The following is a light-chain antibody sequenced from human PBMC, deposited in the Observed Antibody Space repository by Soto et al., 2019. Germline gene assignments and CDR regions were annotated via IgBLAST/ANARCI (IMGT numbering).Light chain of an antibody. CDR2: DAS. CDR3: NKYNSFSSWT. CDR1: QSISSW. Sequence: DIQMTQSPSTLSASVGDRVTITCRASQSISSWLAWYQQKPGKAPKLLIYDASSLESGAPSRFSGSGSGTAFTLTISSLQPDDFATYYCNKYNSFSSWTFGQGTKVEIX. J-gene: IGKJ1*01. V-gene: IGKV1-5*01.